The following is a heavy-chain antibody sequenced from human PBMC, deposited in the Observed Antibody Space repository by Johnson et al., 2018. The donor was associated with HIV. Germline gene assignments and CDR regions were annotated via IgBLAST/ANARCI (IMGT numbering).Heavy chain of an antibody. Sequence: QVQLVESGGGVAQPGRSLRLSCTASGFTFSTYAMHWVRQAPGKGLEWVAIISYDGNNKYYADSVKGRFIISRDNYKKTLDMQTNSLRAEDTAVYYCARDLIKQQFLEWLSEGYGVFDIWGQGTMVTVSS. J-gene: IGHJ3*02. CDR2: ISYDGNNK. V-gene: IGHV3-30-3*01. CDR1: GFTFSTYA. D-gene: IGHD3-3*01. CDR3: ARDLIKQQFLEWLSEGYGVFDI.